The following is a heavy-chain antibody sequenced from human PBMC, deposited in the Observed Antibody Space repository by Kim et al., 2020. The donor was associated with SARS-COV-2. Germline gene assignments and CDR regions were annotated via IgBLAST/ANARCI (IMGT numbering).Heavy chain of an antibody. Sequence: GGSLRLSCAASGFTFSSYGMHWVRQAPGKGLEWVAVISYDGSNKYYADSVKGRFTISRDNSKNTLYLQMNSLRAEDTAVYYCAKGPERLLWFGEGTMDVWGQGTTVTVSS. CDR1: GFTFSSYG. D-gene: IGHD3-10*01. CDR2: ISYDGSNK. CDR3: AKGPERLLWFGEGTMDV. V-gene: IGHV3-30*18. J-gene: IGHJ6*02.